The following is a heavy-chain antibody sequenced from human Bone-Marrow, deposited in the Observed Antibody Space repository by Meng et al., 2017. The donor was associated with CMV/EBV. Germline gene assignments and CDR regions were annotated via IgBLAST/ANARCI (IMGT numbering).Heavy chain of an antibody. V-gene: IGHV3-49*04. Sequence: GESLKISCAASGFTFSSYAMSWVRQAPGKGLEWVGFIRSKAYGGTTEYAASVKGRFTISRDDSKSIAYLQMNSLKTEDTAVYYCTRDGDFWSGYLLAGMDVWGQGTTVTVSS. CDR2: IRSKAYGGTT. J-gene: IGHJ6*02. CDR3: TRDGDFWSGYLLAGMDV. D-gene: IGHD3-3*01. CDR1: GFTFSSYA.